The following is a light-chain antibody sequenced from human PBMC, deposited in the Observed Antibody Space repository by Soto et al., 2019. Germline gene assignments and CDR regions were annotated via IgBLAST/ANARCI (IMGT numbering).Light chain of an antibody. CDR3: QQFYSYPYT. CDR2: DAS. CDR1: QAISTY. V-gene: IGKV1-8*01. J-gene: IGKJ2*01. Sequence: AIRMAQSPSSLSASTGDRVTITYRASQAISTYLAWYQQKPGKAPSLLIYDASTLQSGVPSRFSGSGSGTDFTLTISCLQSEDFAAYYCQQFYSYPYTFGQGTKLEI.